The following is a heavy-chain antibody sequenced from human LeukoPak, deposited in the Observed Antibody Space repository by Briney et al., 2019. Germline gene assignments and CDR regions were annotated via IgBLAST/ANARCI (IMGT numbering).Heavy chain of an antibody. Sequence: GGSLRLSCAASGFTFSNYAMSWVRQAPGMGLEWVSGISDSGGTTYYADSVKGRFTISRDNSKNTLYLQMNSLRAEDTAAYYCARDRVTWAFWGQGTMVTVST. D-gene: IGHD5-18*01. CDR3: ARDRVTWAF. CDR1: GFTFSNYA. J-gene: IGHJ3*01. CDR2: ISDSGGTT. V-gene: IGHV3-23*01.